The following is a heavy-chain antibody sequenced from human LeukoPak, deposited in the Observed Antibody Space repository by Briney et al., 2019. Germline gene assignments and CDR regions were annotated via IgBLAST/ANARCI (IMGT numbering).Heavy chain of an antibody. CDR1: GGSISSYY. Sequence: SETLSLTCTVSGGSISSYYWSWIRQPPGKGLEWIGYIYYSGSTNYNPSLKSRVTISVDTSKNQFSLKLNSVTAADTAVYYCARQYYYGSGSYYRAWYFDYWGQGTLVTVSS. CDR3: ARQYYYGSGSYYRAWYFDY. D-gene: IGHD3-10*01. CDR2: IYYSGST. V-gene: IGHV4-59*01. J-gene: IGHJ4*02.